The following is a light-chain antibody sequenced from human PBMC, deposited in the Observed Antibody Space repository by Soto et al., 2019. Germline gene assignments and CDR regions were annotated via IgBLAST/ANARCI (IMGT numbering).Light chain of an antibody. CDR1: QSVRSN. Sequence: EIVITQSPATLSVSPGERATLSCRASQSVRSNLAWYQQKPGQAPRLLIYGASSRETGIPARFSGSGAGTEFTLTISSLQSEDFAVYYCQQYNNWTGTFGQGTKVDIK. CDR3: QQYNNWTGT. J-gene: IGKJ1*01. V-gene: IGKV3-15*01. CDR2: GAS.